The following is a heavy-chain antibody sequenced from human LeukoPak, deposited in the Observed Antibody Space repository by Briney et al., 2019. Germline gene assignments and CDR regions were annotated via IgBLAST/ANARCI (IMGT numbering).Heavy chain of an antibody. CDR2: INHSGST. V-gene: IGHV4-34*01. J-gene: IGHJ4*02. CDR1: GGSFSGYY. Sequence: PSETLSLTCADYGGSFSGYYWSWIRQPPGKGLEWIGEINHSGSTNYNPSLKSRVTISVDTSKNQFSLKLSSVTAADTAVYYCARDYDFWSGIFDYWGQGTLVTVSS. CDR3: ARDYDFWSGIFDY. D-gene: IGHD3-3*01.